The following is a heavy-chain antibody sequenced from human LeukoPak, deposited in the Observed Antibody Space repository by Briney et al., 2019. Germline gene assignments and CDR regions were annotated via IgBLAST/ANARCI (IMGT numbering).Heavy chain of an antibody. D-gene: IGHD6-19*01. J-gene: IGHJ4*02. V-gene: IGHV4-39*01. CDR3: ARIAVAGTRVIDY. CDR2: IHYSGST. Sequence: SETLSLTCTVSGGSISSSSYYWGWIRQPPGKGLEWIASIHYSGSTYYNPSLKSRVTISVDTSKNQFSLKLSSVTAADTAVYYCARIAVAGTRVIDYWGQGTLVTVSS. CDR1: GGSISSSSYY.